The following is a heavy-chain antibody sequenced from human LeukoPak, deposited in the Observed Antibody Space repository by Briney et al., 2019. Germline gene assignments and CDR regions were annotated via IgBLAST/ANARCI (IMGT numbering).Heavy chain of an antibody. J-gene: IGHJ6*02. V-gene: IGHV3-43*01. D-gene: IGHD3-3*01. CDR2: ISWDGGST. Sequence: GGFLRLSCAASGFTFDDYTMHWVRQAPGKGLEWVSLISWDGGSTYYADSMKGRFTISRDNSKNSLYLQMNSLRTEDTALYYCAKGGYYSYYGMDVWGQGTTVTVSS. CDR3: AKGGYYSYYGMDV. CDR1: GFTFDDYT.